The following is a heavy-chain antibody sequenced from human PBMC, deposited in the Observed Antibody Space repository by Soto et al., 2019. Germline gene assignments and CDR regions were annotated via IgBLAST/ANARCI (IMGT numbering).Heavy chain of an antibody. CDR1: GGSISSGDYY. Sequence: SETLSLTCTVSGGSISSGDYYWSWSRQPPGKGLEWIGYIYYSGSTYYNPSLKSRVTISVDTSKNQFSLKLSSVTAADTAVYYCARDADTAMGFDYWGQGTLVTVSS. V-gene: IGHV4-30-4*01. CDR3: ARDADTAMGFDY. CDR2: IYYSGST. D-gene: IGHD5-18*01. J-gene: IGHJ4*02.